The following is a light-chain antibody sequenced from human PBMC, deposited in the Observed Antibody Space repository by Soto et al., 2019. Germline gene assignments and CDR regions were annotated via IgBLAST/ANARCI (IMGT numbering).Light chain of an antibody. CDR3: QQSYSSPPT. CDR1: QTISSS. CDR2: AAS. V-gene: IGKV1-39*01. J-gene: IGKJ2*01. Sequence: DIQMTQSPSSLSASVGDRVTIACRASQTISSSLNWYQQKPGKAPKLLIYAASSLQSGVPLRFSGSGSGTDFTLTISSLQPEDFATYYCQQSYSSPPTFGQGTKLEIK.